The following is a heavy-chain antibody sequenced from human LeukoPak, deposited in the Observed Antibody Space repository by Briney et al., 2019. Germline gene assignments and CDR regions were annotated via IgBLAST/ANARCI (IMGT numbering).Heavy chain of an antibody. V-gene: IGHV4-34*01. J-gene: IGHJ6*02. CDR3: ALVGGYHGMDV. CDR1: GGSFSGYY. D-gene: IGHD1-26*01. CDR2: INHSGST. Sequence: SETLSLTCAVYGGSFSGYYWSWIRQPPGKGLEWIGEINHSGSTNYNPSLKSRVTISVDTSKNQFSLKLSSVTAADTAVYYCALVGGYHGMDVWGQGTTVTVSS.